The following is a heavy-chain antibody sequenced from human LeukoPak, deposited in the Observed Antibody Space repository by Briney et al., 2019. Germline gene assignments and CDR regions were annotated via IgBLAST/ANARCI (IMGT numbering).Heavy chain of an antibody. CDR2: IKSKTDGETT. Sequence: VGSLRLSCAASGFTFSDAWMSWVRQAPGKGLEWGGRIKSKTDGETTDYAAPVKGRFTISRDDSKNTLYLQMNSLKTEDTAVYYCTTVRRFGESTFDYWGQGTLVTVSS. D-gene: IGHD3-10*01. CDR3: TTVRRFGESTFDY. J-gene: IGHJ4*02. V-gene: IGHV3-15*01. CDR1: GFTFSDAW.